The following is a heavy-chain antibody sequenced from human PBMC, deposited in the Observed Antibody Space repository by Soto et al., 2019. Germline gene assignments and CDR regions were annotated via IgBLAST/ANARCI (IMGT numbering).Heavy chain of an antibody. J-gene: IGHJ4*02. CDR2: FYYSGST. Sequence: QVQLQESGPGLVKPSETLSLTCTVSGGSVSSGSYYWSWIRQPPGKGLECIGYFYYSGSTKFNPSLRCRVTRSVDTSKNLFSRKLSSVTAADTAVYYCARGSAVVTGRWGAPKKTSFDYCGQGTVVTVSA. D-gene: IGHD2-21*02. V-gene: IGHV4-61*01. CDR1: GGSVSSGSYY. CDR3: ARGSAVVTGRWGAPKKTSFDY.